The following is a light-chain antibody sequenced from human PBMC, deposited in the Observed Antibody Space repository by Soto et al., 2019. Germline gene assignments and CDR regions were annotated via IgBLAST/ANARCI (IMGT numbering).Light chain of an antibody. CDR2: TNN. Sequence: QSALTQPPSASGTPGQRVTISCSGSSSNIGSNTVNWYQQLPGTAPKLLIYTNNQRPSGVPDRFSGSKSGTSASLAISGLLSEDEADYYCAAWDDSLNGSWVFGGGTKLTVL. V-gene: IGLV1-44*01. J-gene: IGLJ3*02. CDR3: AAWDDSLNGSWV. CDR1: SSNIGSNT.